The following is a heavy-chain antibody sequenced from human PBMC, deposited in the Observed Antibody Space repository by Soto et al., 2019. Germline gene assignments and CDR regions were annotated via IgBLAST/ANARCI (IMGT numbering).Heavy chain of an antibody. CDR1: GDSISTVDYF. V-gene: IGHV4-30-4*01. CDR3: ARGRYCLTGRCFPNWFDS. J-gene: IGHJ5*01. CDR2: IYKSTTT. Sequence: KSSETLSLSCSVSGDSISTVDYFWAWIRQAPGQALEYIGYIYKSTTTYYNPSFESRVAISLDTSKSQFSLNVTSVTAADTAVYFCARGRYCLTGRCFPNWFDSWGQGTLVTVSS. D-gene: IGHD2-15*01.